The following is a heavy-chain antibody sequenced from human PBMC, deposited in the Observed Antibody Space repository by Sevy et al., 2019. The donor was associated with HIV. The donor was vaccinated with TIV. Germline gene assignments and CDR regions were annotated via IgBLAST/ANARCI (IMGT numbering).Heavy chain of an antibody. CDR2: ISSSSSYI. D-gene: IGHD2-8*02. V-gene: IGHV3-21*01. CDR1: GFTFSSYS. Sequence: GGSLRLSCAASGFTFSSYSMNWVRQAPGKGLEWVSSISSSSSYIYYADSVKGQFTISRDNAKNSLYLQMNSLRAEETAVYYCAREIGSLEGSLVGGYYYGMDVWGQGTTVTVSS. CDR3: AREIGSLEGSLVGGYYYGMDV. J-gene: IGHJ6*02.